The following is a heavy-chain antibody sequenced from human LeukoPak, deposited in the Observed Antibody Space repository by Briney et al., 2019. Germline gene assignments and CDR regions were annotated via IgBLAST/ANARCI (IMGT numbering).Heavy chain of an antibody. J-gene: IGHJ4*02. V-gene: IGHV3-23*01. Sequence: GGSLRLSCAASGFTFSSYAMSWVRQAPGKGLEWVSAISGSGGSTYYAASVKGRFTISRDNSKNTLYLQMNSLRAEDTAAYYCAKAKQWLDSAFDYWGQGTLVTVSS. CDR3: AKAKQWLDSAFDY. CDR1: GFTFSSYA. D-gene: IGHD6-19*01. CDR2: ISGSGGST.